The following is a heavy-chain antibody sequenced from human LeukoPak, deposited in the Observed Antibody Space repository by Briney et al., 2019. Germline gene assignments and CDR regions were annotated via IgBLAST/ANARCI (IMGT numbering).Heavy chain of an antibody. V-gene: IGHV1-69*06. CDR3: AGIGDFDY. CDR1: EGTFSSYA. Sequence: ASVNVFCKASEGTFSSYAISRVRQAPGQGLEWMGGIIPIFGTANYAQKFQGRVTITADKATSTAYMELSSLRSEDTAVYYCAGIGDFDYWGQGTLVTVSS. J-gene: IGHJ4*02. D-gene: IGHD2-21*01. CDR2: IIPIFGTA.